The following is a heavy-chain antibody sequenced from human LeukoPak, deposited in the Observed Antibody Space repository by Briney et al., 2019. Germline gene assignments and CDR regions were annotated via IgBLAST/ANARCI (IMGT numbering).Heavy chain of an antibody. V-gene: IGHV4-59*11. D-gene: IGHD3-16*01. J-gene: IGHJ6*02. CDR1: GGSISGHY. Sequence: SEALSLTCTVSGGSISGHYWTWVRQPPGEGLEWIGQIHYSGKADYNPSLRSRITISVDTSKNQMSLKVTSVTAADTAVYYCARFGVDYDMDVWGQGTTVTVS. CDR2: IHYSGKA. CDR3: ARFGVDYDMDV.